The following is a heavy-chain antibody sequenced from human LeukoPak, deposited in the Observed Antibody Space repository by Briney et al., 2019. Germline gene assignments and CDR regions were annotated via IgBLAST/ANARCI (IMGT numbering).Heavy chain of an antibody. V-gene: IGHV3-64*01. CDR1: GFTFSTYV. J-gene: IGHJ3*02. CDR3: ARVSTNDRRNAFDI. CDR2: ITGDGGYT. Sequence: GSLRLSCAASGFTFSTYVMQWVRQAPGKGLEYVSAITGDGGYTYYANSVKGRFTISRDNSKKTLYLQMGSLRADDMAVYYCARVSTNDRRNAFDIWGQGTMVTVSS. D-gene: IGHD2-8*01.